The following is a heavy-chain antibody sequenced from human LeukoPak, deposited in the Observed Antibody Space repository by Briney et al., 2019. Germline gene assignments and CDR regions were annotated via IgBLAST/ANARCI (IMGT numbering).Heavy chain of an antibody. Sequence: SETLSLTCAVYGGSFSSYHWSWIRQPPGKGLEWIGEINPGGTTNYNPSLESRVTVLLDTSKNQFSLRLSSVTAADTAVYYCARVRGKQLRFYFDYWGQGTLVTVSS. D-gene: IGHD6-13*01. V-gene: IGHV4-34*01. CDR3: ARVRGKQLRFYFDY. J-gene: IGHJ4*02. CDR1: GGSFSSYH. CDR2: INPGGTT.